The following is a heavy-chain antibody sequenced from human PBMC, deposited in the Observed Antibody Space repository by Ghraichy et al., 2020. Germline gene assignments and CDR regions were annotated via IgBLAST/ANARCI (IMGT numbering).Heavy chain of an antibody. D-gene: IGHD6-13*01. CDR3: VRGSWPAPEY. V-gene: IGHV3-48*01. CDR2: IRGDSTTM. J-gene: IGHJ4*02. Sequence: GGSLRLSCATSGFSFSSYSMNWVRQAPGKGLEWVSYIRGDSTTMNYADSVKGRFTVSRDNAKNSLYLQMSSLRAEDTAVYHCVRGSWPAPEYWGQGTLVTVSS. CDR1: GFSFSSYS.